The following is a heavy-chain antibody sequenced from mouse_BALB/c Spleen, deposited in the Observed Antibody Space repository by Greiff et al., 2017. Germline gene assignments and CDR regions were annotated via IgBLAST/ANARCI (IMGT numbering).Heavy chain of an antibody. CDR3: ARRYYGSSYFDY. V-gene: IGHV1S126*01. J-gene: IGHJ2*01. CDR1: GYTFTSYW. Sequence: QVHVKQPGAELVKPGASVRISCKASGYTFTSYWMNWVKQRPGQGLEWIGEIDPSDSYTNNNQKFKDKATLTVDKSSSTAYMQLSSLTSEDSAVYYCARRYYGSSYFDYWGQGTTLTVSS. CDR2: IDPSDSYT. D-gene: IGHD1-1*01.